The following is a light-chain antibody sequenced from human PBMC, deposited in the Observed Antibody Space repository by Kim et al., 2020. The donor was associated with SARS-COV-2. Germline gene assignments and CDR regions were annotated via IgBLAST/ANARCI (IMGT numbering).Light chain of an antibody. CDR1: ESVSTSY. CDR2: GAS. J-gene: IGKJ1*01. V-gene: IGKV3-20*01. CDR3: QQYGSSPLTWT. Sequence: AERATLSCRAAESVSTSYLARYQQQPGQSARLLISGASSRATGIPDRCSGSGSGTDFTLTISRLEPEDFAVYYCQQYGSSPLTWTFGQGTKVDIK.